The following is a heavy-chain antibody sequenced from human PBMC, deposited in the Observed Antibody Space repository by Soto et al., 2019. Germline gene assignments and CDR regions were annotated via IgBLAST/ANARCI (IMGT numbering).Heavy chain of an antibody. D-gene: IGHD2-2*01. CDR3: ARVDLGYCTSTSCLVYYYYGMDV. Sequence: SQTLSLTCAISGDSVSGNSVAWSWIRHSPSRGLEWLGRTYYRSRWYNDYGVSVKSRITINPDTSKNQFSLQLNSVTPEDTAVYFCARVDLGYCTSTSCLVYYYYGMDVWGPGTTVTVSS. J-gene: IGHJ6*02. CDR2: TYYRSRWYN. V-gene: IGHV6-1*01. CDR1: GDSVSGNSVA.